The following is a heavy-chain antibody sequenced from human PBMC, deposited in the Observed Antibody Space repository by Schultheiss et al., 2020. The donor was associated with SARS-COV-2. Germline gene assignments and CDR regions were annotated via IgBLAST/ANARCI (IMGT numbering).Heavy chain of an antibody. Sequence: SETLSLTCTVSGGSISGHYWSWIRQPPGKGLQWIGEIYHSGSTNYNPSLKSRVTISVDKSKNQFSLKLSSVTAADTAVYYCTRHVYTNNPDNWFDPWGQGTLVTVSS. CDR3: TRHVYTNNPDNWFDP. D-gene: IGHD1/OR15-1a*01. CDR1: GGSISGHY. V-gene: IGHV4-34*01. J-gene: IGHJ5*02. CDR2: IYHSGST.